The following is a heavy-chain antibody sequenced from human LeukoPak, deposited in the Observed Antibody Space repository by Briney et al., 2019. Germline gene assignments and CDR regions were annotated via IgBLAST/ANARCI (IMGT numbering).Heavy chain of an antibody. CDR2: INHSGST. CDR1: GGSFSGYY. V-gene: IGHV4-34*01. CDR3: ARGYSGYVHFDY. Sequence: SETLSLTCAVYGGSFSGYYWSWIRQPPGKGLEWIGEINHSGSTNYNPSLKSRVTMSVDTSKNQFSLKLSSVTAADTAVYYCARGYSGYVHFDYWGQGTLVTVSS. J-gene: IGHJ4*02. D-gene: IGHD5-12*01.